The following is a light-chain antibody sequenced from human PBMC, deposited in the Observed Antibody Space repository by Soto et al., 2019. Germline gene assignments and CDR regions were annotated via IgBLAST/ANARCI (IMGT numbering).Light chain of an antibody. V-gene: IGKV1-5*01. CDR1: LVTSSS. CDR2: DAP. CDR3: QQYNSYPST. Sequence: MTLSPCSVSASVGDRVTITCRASLVTSSSLAWYQQEPGKAPNPLFYDAPSLESAFPSSFSGRGSGTEFTLTITYLQPNNLPTIYVQQYNSYPSTFGQGTKWVI. J-gene: IGKJ1*01.